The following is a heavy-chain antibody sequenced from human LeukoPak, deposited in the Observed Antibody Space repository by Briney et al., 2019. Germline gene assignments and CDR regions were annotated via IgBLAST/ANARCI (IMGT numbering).Heavy chain of an antibody. V-gene: IGHV1-69*04. CDR1: GGTFSSYA. J-gene: IGHJ4*02. Sequence: SVKVSCKASGGTFSSYAISWVRQAPGQRLEWMGRIIPILGIADYAQKFQGRVTITADKSTSTAYMELSSLRSEDTAVYYCAREDYYDSSGYYWSTHPLDYWGQGTLVTVSS. CDR2: IIPILGIA. CDR3: AREDYYDSSGYYWSTHPLDY. D-gene: IGHD3-22*01.